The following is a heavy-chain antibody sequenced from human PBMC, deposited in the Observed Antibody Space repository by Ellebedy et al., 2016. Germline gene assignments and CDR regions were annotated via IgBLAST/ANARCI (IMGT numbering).Heavy chain of an antibody. J-gene: IGHJ4*02. V-gene: IGHV4-61*01. Sequence: SETLSLTCTVSGGSVSSGSYYWSWIRQPPGKGLEWIGYIYYSGSTNYNPSLKSRVTISVDTSKNQFSLKLSSVTAADTAVYYCARASIQLWSDFDYWGQGTLVTVSS. CDR3: ARASIQLWSDFDY. CDR2: IYYSGST. CDR1: GGSVSSGSYY. D-gene: IGHD5-18*01.